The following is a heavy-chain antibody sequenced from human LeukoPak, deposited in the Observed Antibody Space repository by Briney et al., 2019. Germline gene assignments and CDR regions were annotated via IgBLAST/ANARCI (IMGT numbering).Heavy chain of an antibody. J-gene: IGHJ4*02. D-gene: IGHD3-10*01. V-gene: IGHV3-33*08. CDR2: IWYGGSNK. CDR1: GFTFSSYS. CDR3: ANGPDFDY. Sequence: PGGSLRLSCAASGFTFSSYSMNWVRQAPGKGLEWVAVIWYGGSNKYYADSVKGRFTISRDNSKNTLYLQMNSLRAEDTAVYYCANGPDFDYWGQGTLVTVSS.